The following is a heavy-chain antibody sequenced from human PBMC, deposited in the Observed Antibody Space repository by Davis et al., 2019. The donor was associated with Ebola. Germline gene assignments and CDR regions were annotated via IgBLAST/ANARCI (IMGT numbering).Heavy chain of an antibody. D-gene: IGHD6-19*01. J-gene: IGHJ4*02. CDR2: INPHNGNT. V-gene: IGHV1-18*04. Sequence: ASVKVSCKASGYTFTNYGITWVRQAPGQGLEWMGWINPHNGNTNYAQNVQGRVTMTTDKSTSTAYMELSSLRSEDTAVYYCAREKGLAVAGTDYWGQGTLVTVSS. CDR3: AREKGLAVAGTDY. CDR1: GYTFTNYG.